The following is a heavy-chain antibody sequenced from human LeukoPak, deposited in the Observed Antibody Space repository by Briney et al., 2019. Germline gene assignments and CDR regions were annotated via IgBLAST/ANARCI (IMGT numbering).Heavy chain of an antibody. CDR3: AKHYDSSGYYYDY. V-gene: IGHV3-23*01. Sequence: GGSLRLSCAASGFPFSSYAMSWVRQAPGKGLEWVSAISGSGGSTYYADSVKGRFTISRDNSKNTLYLQMNSLRAEDTAVYYCAKHYDSSGYYYDYWGQGTLVTVSS. CDR1: GFPFSSYA. J-gene: IGHJ4*02. CDR2: ISGSGGST. D-gene: IGHD3-22*01.